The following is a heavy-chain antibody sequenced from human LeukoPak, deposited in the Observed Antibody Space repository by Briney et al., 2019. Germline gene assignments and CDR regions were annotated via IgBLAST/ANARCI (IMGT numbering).Heavy chain of an antibody. CDR2: IYTSGST. V-gene: IGHV4-4*07. CDR3: AREGIAAAGTVYYYYYYMDV. Sequence: SETLSLTCTVSGGSISSYYWSWIRQPAGKGLEWIGRIYTSGSTNYNPSLKSRVTTSVDTSKNQFSLKLSSVTAADTAVYYCAREGIAAAGTVYYYYYYMDVWGKGTTVTVSS. D-gene: IGHD6-13*01. J-gene: IGHJ6*03. CDR1: GGSISSYY.